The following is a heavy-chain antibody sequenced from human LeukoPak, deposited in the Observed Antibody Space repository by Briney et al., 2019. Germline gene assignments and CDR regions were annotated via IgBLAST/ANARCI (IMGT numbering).Heavy chain of an antibody. D-gene: IGHD6-19*01. CDR1: GFTVSSNY. CDR2: IYSGGST. J-gene: IGHJ6*02. V-gene: IGHV3-53*01. Sequence: GGSLRLSCAASGFTVSSNYMSWVCQAPGKGLEWVSVIYSGGSTYYADSVKGRFTISRDNSKNTLYLQMNGLRAEDTAVYYCARDAYSSGWSHYYYYGMDVWGQGTTVTVSS. CDR3: ARDAYSSGWSHYYYYGMDV.